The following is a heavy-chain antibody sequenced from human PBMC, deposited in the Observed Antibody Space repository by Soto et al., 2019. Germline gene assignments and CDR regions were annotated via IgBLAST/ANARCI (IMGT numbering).Heavy chain of an antibody. D-gene: IGHD4-4*01. CDR2: IKQDGSEK. Sequence: EVQLVESGGGLVQPGGSLRLSCAASGFTFSSYWMSWVRQAPGKGLEWVANIKQDGSEKYYVDSVKGRFTISRDNAKNSLYLQMNSLRAEDTAVYYCARDYRKNYDYMDVWGKGTTVTVSS. J-gene: IGHJ6*03. CDR1: GFTFSSYW. V-gene: IGHV3-7*01. CDR3: ARDYRKNYDYMDV.